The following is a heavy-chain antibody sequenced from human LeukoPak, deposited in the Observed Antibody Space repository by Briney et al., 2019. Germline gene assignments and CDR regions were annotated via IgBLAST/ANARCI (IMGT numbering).Heavy chain of an antibody. D-gene: IGHD3-3*01. CDR1: GVSISPDY. CDR2: IHTSGSI. J-gene: IGHJ3*01. Sequence: PSETLSLTCAVSGVSISPDYWAWIRQPPGKGLEWLGYIHTSGSINQYPSLKSRVTISVDKSKNPFSLRLTSVTAADTAVYYCARLSAAVHLGAFDLWGQGTMVTVSS. V-gene: IGHV4-4*09. CDR3: ARLSAAVHLGAFDL.